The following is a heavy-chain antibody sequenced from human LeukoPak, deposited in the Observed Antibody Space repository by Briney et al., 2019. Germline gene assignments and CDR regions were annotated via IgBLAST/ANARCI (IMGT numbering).Heavy chain of an antibody. CDR1: GGSFSGYY. V-gene: IGHV4-34*01. Sequence: SSETLSLTCAVYGGSFSGYYWSWIRPPPGKGLEWIGEINHSGSTNYNPSLKSRVTISVDTSKNQFSLKLSSVTAADTAVYYCASAYDILTAAFDIWGQGTMVTVSS. D-gene: IGHD3-9*01. CDR2: INHSGST. J-gene: IGHJ3*02. CDR3: ASAYDILTAAFDI.